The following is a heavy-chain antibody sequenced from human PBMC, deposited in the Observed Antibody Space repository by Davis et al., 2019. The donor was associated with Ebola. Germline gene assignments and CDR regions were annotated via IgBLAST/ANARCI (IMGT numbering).Heavy chain of an antibody. CDR3: ATYSSSTGLGY. CDR2: ISSSSTYM. D-gene: IGHD3-22*01. V-gene: IGHV3-21*03. J-gene: IGHJ1*01. Sequence: PGGSLRLSCAASGFTFSSYSMNWVRQAPGKGLEWVSSISSSSTYMYYADSVKGRFTISRDNAENSLFLQMSSLRAEDTSLYYCATYSSSTGLGYWGQGTLVTVSS. CDR1: GFTFSSYS.